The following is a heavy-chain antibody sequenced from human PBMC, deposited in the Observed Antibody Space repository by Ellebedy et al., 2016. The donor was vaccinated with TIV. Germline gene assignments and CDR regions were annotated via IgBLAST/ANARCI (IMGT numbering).Heavy chain of an antibody. V-gene: IGHV3-30-3*01. CDR3: AKDQRDYYDSNPDY. J-gene: IGHJ4*02. CDR1: GFTFSSYA. D-gene: IGHD3-22*01. CDR2: ISYDGSNK. Sequence: GESLKISXAASGFTFSSYAMHWVRQAPGKGLEWVAVISYDGSNKYYADSVKGRFTISRDNSKNTLYLQMNSLRAEDTAVYYCAKDQRDYYDSNPDYWGQGTLVTVSS.